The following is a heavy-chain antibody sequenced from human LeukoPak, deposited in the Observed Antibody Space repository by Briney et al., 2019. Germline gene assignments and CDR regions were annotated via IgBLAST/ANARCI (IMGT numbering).Heavy chain of an antibody. Sequence: PGGSLRLSCAASSFTFSNYGMYWVRQAPGKGLEWVAVIEHDGNYIYYGDSVKGRFTISRDNSKNTLYLQMNSLRAEDTAVYFCARDRGSHYLDYWGQGTLVTVSS. CDR3: ARDRGSHYLDY. V-gene: IGHV3-33*01. D-gene: IGHD1-26*01. CDR2: IEHDGNYI. J-gene: IGHJ4*02. CDR1: SFTFSNYG.